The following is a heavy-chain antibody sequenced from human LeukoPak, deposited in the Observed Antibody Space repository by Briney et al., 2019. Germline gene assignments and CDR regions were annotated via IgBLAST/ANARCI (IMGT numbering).Heavy chain of an antibody. V-gene: IGHV1-69*05. CDR3: ARDRPGSGSYKD. J-gene: IGHJ4*02. CDR2: ITPLFGTA. Sequence: SVKVSCKTSGGTFNNSAISRVRQAPGQGLEWLGGITPLFGTAGYAQKLQGRVTMTTDTSTSTAYMELRSLRSDDTAVYYCARDRPGSGSYKDWGQGTLVTVSS. D-gene: IGHD1-26*01. CDR1: GGTFNNSA.